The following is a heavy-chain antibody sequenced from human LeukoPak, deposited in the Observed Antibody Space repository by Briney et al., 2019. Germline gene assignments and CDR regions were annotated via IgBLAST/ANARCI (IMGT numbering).Heavy chain of an antibody. J-gene: IGHJ5*02. CDR2: IYYSGST. CDR3: ARGEWFDP. CDR1: GGSIGTYY. Sequence: NPSETLSLTCTVSGGSIGTYYWSWIRQPPGKGLEWIGYIYYSGSTNYNPSLKSRVTMSVDTSKNQFSLKLSSVTAADTAVYYCARGEWFDPWGQGTLVTVSS. V-gene: IGHV4-59*01.